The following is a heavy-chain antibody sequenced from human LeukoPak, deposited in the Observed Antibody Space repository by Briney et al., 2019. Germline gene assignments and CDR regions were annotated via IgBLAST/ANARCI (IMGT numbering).Heavy chain of an antibody. D-gene: IGHD3-22*01. CDR3: ARDAAIYDSGAYYYLW. CDR1: GGTFSRYA. J-gene: IGHJ4*02. Sequence: SVKVSCKASGGTFSRYAISWVRQAPGQGLEWMGGITPMFGTANYAQKFQGRVTITADESTRTAYMDLKSLKFEDTAVYYCARDAAIYDSGAYYYLWWGQGTLVTVSS. CDR2: ITPMFGTA. V-gene: IGHV1-69*13.